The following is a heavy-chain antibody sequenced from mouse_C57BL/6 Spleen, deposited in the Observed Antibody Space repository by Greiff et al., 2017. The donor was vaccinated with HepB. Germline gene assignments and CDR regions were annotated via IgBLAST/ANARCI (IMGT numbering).Heavy chain of an antibody. D-gene: IGHD2-5*01. CDR2: INPNNGGT. CDR3: ARGYSISY. Sequence: EVQLQQSGPELVKPGASVKISCKASGYTFTDYYMNWVKQSHGKSLEWIGDINPNNGGTSYNQKFKGKATLTVDKSSSTAYMELRSLTSDDSAVYYGARGYSISYWGQGTLVTVSA. CDR1: GYTFTDYY. J-gene: IGHJ3*01. V-gene: IGHV1-26*01.